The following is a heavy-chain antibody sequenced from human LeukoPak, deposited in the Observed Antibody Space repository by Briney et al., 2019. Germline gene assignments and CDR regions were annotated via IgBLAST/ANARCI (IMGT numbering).Heavy chain of an antibody. D-gene: IGHD2-2*01. Sequence: SETLSLTCTVSGGSISSGSYYWSWLRQPAGTGLQWIGRIYTSGSTNYNPSLKSRVTISVDTSKNQFSLTLRSVTAADTAVYYCAREAVEPAAIFDYWGQGTLVTVSS. V-gene: IGHV4-61*02. J-gene: IGHJ4*02. CDR2: IYTSGST. CDR3: AREAVEPAAIFDY. CDR1: GGSISSGSYY.